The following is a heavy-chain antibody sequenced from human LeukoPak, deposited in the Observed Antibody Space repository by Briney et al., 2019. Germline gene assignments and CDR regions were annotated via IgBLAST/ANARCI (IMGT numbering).Heavy chain of an antibody. Sequence: GGSLTLSCAASGFTFITYWMSWVRQAPGKGLEWVANIKQDGSEKYYVDSVKGRFTISRDNAKNSLYLQMNSLRAEDTAVYYCARDKTGNDYFRRLDYYYYMDVWGKGTTVTVSS. CDR1: GFTFITYW. CDR3: ARDKTGNDYFRRLDYYYYMDV. J-gene: IGHJ6*03. V-gene: IGHV3-7*01. D-gene: IGHD3-16*01. CDR2: IKQDGSEK.